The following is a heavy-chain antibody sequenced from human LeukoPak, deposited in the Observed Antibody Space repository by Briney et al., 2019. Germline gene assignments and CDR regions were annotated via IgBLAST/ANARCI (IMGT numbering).Heavy chain of an antibody. D-gene: IGHD6-13*01. CDR3: ALSLAAAGIGALY. V-gene: IGHV1-2*02. Sequence: ASVKVSCKASGYTFTDYYTHWVRQAPGQGLEWMGWINPNSGGTNYAQKFQGRVTMTRDTSITTAYMELNRLRSDDTAVYYCALSLAAAGIGALYWGQGTLVTVSS. J-gene: IGHJ4*02. CDR2: INPNSGGT. CDR1: GYTFTDYY.